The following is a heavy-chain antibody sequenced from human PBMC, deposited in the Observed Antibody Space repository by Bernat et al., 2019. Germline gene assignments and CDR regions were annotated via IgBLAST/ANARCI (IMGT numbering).Heavy chain of an antibody. CDR2: IWYDGSQK. V-gene: IGHV3-33*01. CDR3: ATWRGSGNYYDY. D-gene: IGHD3-10*01. Sequence: QVQLVESGGGVVQSGKSLRLSCAVSGVTFRNYGMHWFRQAPGKGLEWVAVIWYDGSQKYYADSVKDRFTISRDNSKNTLYLQMNSLRVEDTAMYHCATWRGSGNYYDYWGQGTLVTVSS. J-gene: IGHJ4*02. CDR1: GVTFRNYG.